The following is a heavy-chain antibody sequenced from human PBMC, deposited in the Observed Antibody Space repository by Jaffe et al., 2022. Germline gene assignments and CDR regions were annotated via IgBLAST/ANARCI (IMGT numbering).Heavy chain of an antibody. J-gene: IGHJ4*02. CDR2: VNGDGSTT. D-gene: IGHD3-16*01. Sequence: EVQLVESGGGLVQPGGSLRLSCAASGFTFSRHWMHWVRQAPGKRPMWVSRVNGDGSTTAYADSVKGRFTISRDNAKNTLYLQMNSLRADDAAVYYCVRGGEPTVDYWGQGTLVTVSS. CDR3: VRGGEPTVDY. CDR1: GFTFSRHW. V-gene: IGHV3-74*01.